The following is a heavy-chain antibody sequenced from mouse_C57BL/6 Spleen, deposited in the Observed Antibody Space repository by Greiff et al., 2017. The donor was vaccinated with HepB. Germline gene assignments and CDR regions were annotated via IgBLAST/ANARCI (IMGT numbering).Heavy chain of an antibody. CDR1: GYTFTSYT. D-gene: IGHD2-4*01. J-gene: IGHJ2*01. V-gene: IGHV1-4*01. CDR3: AFYDYDYFDY. CDR2: INPSSGYT. Sequence: QVQLQQSGAELARPGASVTMSCKASGYTFTSYTIHWVKQRPGQGLEWIGYINPSSGYTKYNQKFKDKATLTADKSSSTAYMQLSSLTSEDSAVYYCAFYDYDYFDYWGQGTTLTVSS.